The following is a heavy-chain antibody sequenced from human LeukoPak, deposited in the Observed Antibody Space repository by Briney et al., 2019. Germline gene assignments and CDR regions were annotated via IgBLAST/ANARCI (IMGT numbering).Heavy chain of an antibody. CDR1: GGSISSYY. Sequence: PSETLSLTCTVSGGSISSYYWSWIRQPPGKGLEWIGYIYYSGSTYYNPSLKSRVTISVDTSKNQFSLKLSSVTAADTAVYYCASSYYDSSGYFDYWGQGTLVTVSS. V-gene: IGHV4-59*12. J-gene: IGHJ4*02. CDR2: IYYSGST. CDR3: ASSYYDSSGYFDY. D-gene: IGHD3-22*01.